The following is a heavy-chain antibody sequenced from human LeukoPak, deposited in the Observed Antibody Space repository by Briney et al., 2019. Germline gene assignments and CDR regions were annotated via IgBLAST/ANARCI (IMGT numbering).Heavy chain of an antibody. J-gene: IGHJ4*02. CDR1: GYTFTSYD. V-gene: IGHV1-2*02. CDR2: INPNSGGT. D-gene: IGHD2-15*01. Sequence: ASVKASCKASGYTFTSYDINWVRQATGQGLEWMGWINPNSGGTNYAQKFQGRVTMTRDTSISTAYMELSRLRSDDTAVYYCARDVLIDYSFDYWGQGTLVTVSS. CDR3: ARDVLIDYSFDY.